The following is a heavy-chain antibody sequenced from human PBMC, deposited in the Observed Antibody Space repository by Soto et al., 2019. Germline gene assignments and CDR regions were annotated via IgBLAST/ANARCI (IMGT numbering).Heavy chain of an antibody. CDR3: TRDQHSGSRYYFDS. CDR1: GFTFTNYG. D-gene: IGHD1-26*01. V-gene: IGHV3-33*01. Sequence: PGGSLRLSCAASGFTFTNYGMHWVRQAPGKGLEWVAVIWSDGSNKYYADSVKGRFTISKDNSQNTLYLQMNSLRPEDTAVYYCTRDQHSGSRYYFDSWGQGPLVTVYS. J-gene: IGHJ4*02. CDR2: IWSDGSNK.